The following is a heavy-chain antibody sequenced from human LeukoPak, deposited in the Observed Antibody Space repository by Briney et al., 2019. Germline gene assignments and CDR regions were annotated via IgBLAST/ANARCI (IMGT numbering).Heavy chain of an antibody. CDR1: GGSFSGYY. CDR2: INHSGST. J-gene: IGHJ5*02. Sequence: SETLSLTCAVYGGSFSGYYWSWIRQPPGRGLEWIGEINHSGSTNYNPSLKSRVTISVDTSKNQFSLKLSSVTAADTAVYYCARGGYDSSGYYNNWFDPWGQGTLVTVSS. V-gene: IGHV4-34*01. D-gene: IGHD3-22*01. CDR3: ARGGYDSSGYYNNWFDP.